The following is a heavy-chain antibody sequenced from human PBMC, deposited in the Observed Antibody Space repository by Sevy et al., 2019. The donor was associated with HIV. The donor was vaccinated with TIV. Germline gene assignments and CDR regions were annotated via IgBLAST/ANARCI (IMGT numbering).Heavy chain of an antibody. V-gene: IGHV3-74*01. CDR2: INSDGSST. CDR3: ARVGQYYYGSGSYYISPAGAFDI. J-gene: IGHJ3*02. CDR1: GFTFSSYW. Sequence: GGSLRLSCAASGFTFSSYWMHWVRQAPGKGLVWVSRINSDGSSTSYADSVKGRFTISRDNAKNTLYLQMNSLRAEDTAVYYCARVGQYYYGSGSYYISPAGAFDIWGQGTMVTVSS. D-gene: IGHD3-10*01.